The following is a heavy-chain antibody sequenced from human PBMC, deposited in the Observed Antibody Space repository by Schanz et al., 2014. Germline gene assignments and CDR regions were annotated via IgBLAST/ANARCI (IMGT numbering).Heavy chain of an antibody. CDR3: VRDSFFAFGY. D-gene: IGHD3-3*01. Sequence: EVQLVESGGGLVQPGGSLRLSCVASGFAFSSFAMTWVRQALGRGLEWVSYVSRSTPDIYYADSVKGRFTMSRDNAKNSVFLQMNSLRAEDTAVYYCVRDSFFAFGYRGQGTLVTVSS. J-gene: IGHJ4*02. CDR1: GFAFSSFA. V-gene: IGHV3-48*01. CDR2: VSRSTPDI.